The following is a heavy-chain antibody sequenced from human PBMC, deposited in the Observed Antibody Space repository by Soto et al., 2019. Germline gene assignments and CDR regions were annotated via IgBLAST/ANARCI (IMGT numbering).Heavy chain of an antibody. D-gene: IGHD2-15*01. Sequence: PGGSLRLSCAASGFTFSSYGMHWVRQAPGKGLEWVAVIWYDGSNKYYADSVKGRFTIPRDNSKNTLYLQMNSLRAEDTAVYYCARDGVVDATPYYYYYGMDVWGQGTTVTVSS. CDR3: ARDGVVDATPYYYYYGMDV. J-gene: IGHJ6*02. CDR2: IWYDGSNK. CDR1: GFTFSSYG. V-gene: IGHV3-33*01.